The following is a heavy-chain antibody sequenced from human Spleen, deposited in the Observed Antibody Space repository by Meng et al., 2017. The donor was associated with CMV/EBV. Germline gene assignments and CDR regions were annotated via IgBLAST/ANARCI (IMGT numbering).Heavy chain of an antibody. J-gene: IGHJ5*02. V-gene: IGHV3-74*03. CDR1: GFNFSTYW. CDR2: INSDGSST. CDR3: ARDPGYCSSTSCYAAGGWFDP. D-gene: IGHD2-2*01. Sequence: GESLKISCAASGFNFSTYWMHWVRQVPGKGLVWVSRINSDGSSTTYADSVKGRFTISRDNAKNTLYLQMNGLRAEDTAVYYCARDPGYCSSTSCYAAGGWFDPWGQGTLVTVSS.